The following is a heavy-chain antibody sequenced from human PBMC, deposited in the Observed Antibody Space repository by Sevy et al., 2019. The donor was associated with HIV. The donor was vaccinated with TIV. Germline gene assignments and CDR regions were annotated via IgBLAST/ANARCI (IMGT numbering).Heavy chain of an antibody. CDR2: INPNSGGT. V-gene: IGHV1-2*02. CDR3: ARAQRYCSGGSCYSYPFDY. CDR1: GYTFTGYY. J-gene: IGHJ4*02. D-gene: IGHD2-15*01. Sequence: ASVKVSCKASGYTFTGYYMHWVRQAPGQGLEWMGWINPNSGGTNYAQKFQGRVTMTRDTSINTAYMELSRLRSDDTAVYYCARAQRYCSGGSCYSYPFDYWGQGTLVTVSS.